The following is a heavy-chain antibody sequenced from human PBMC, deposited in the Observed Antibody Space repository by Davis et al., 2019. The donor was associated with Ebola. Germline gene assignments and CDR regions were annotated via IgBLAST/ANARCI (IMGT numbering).Heavy chain of an antibody. CDR2: INAGNGNT. D-gene: IGHD3-9*01. J-gene: IGHJ6*02. CDR3: ARDSDLLRYSLYYYYGMDV. CDR1: GYTFTSYA. Sequence: AASVKVSCKASGYTFTSYAMHWVRQAPGQRLEWMGWINAGNGNTKYSQKFQGRVTITRDPSASTAYMELSSLRSEDTAVYYCARDSDLLRYSLYYYYGMDVWGQGTTVTVSS. V-gene: IGHV1-3*01.